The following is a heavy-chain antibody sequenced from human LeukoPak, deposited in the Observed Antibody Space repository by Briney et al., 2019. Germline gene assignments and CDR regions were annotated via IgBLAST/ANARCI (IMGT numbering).Heavy chain of an antibody. CDR3: AKDNKRYSYDY. V-gene: IGHV3-30*18. J-gene: IGHJ4*02. Sequence: PGGSLRLSCAASGFTFRSYGMRWVRQAPGKGLEWVAVISDDGNKKYYADSVKGRFTISRDSSKNTLYLQMNSLRVEDTAVYYCAKDNKRYSYDYWGLGTLVTVSS. CDR2: ISDDGNKK. CDR1: GFTFRSYG. D-gene: IGHD5-18*01.